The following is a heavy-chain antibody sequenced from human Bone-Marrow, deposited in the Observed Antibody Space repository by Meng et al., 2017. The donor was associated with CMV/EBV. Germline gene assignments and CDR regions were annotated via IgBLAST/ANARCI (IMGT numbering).Heavy chain of an antibody. CDR3: AREGVSSSIDY. D-gene: IGHD6-6*01. J-gene: IGHJ4*02. Sequence: GESLKISCAASGFTFSSYGMHWVRQAPGKGLEWVAFIRYDGSNKYYADSVKGRFTISRDNAKNSLYLQMNSLRAEDTAVYYCAREGVSSSIDYWGQGKRVTVSS. V-gene: IGHV3-30*02. CDR1: GFTFSSYG. CDR2: IRYDGSNK.